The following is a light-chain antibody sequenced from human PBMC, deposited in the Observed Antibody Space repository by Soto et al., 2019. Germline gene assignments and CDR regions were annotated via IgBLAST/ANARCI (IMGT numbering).Light chain of an antibody. Sequence: DIQMTQSPASLSASVGDRGTFTCRASQKIRTDFNGYQQKPGKAPDLLIYTASSLQSGVPSRFSGSGSGTDFTLTISSLQAEDCATYFCQQTFSAPWTLGQGTKV. CDR2: TAS. V-gene: IGKV1-39*01. J-gene: IGKJ1*01. CDR1: QKIRTD. CDR3: QQTFSAPWT.